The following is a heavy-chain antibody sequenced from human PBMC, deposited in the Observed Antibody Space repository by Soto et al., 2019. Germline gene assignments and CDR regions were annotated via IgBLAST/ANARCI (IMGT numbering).Heavy chain of an antibody. J-gene: IGHJ4*02. V-gene: IGHV4-34*01. CDR3: ARGGITMVRGSH. Sequence: SATLSLTCAVYRQSFSGYYWRWIRPPPGKGLEWIAEINHSGSTNYNPSLKSRVTISVDTSKNQFSLKLSSVTAADTAVYYCARGGITMVRGSHWGQGTLVTVS. CDR2: INHSGST. D-gene: IGHD3-10*01. CDR1: RQSFSGYY.